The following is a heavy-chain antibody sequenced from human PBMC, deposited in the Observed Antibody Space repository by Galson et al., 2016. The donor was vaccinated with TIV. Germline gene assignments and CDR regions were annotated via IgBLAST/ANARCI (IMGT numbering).Heavy chain of an antibody. CDR1: GFGFSSYG. D-gene: IGHD2/OR15-2a*01. CDR3: SKGSPITGPSHHRTLYYHNYYYMDV. Sequence: SLRLSCAASGFGFSSYGMHWVRQAPGKGLEWVAVIWYDGNSKFYADSVKGRFSVSRDNSNNTLYLQMNSLRVDDTAVYYCSKGSPITGPSHHRTLYYHNYYYMDVWGKGTTVTVSS. J-gene: IGHJ6*03. CDR2: IWYDGNSK. V-gene: IGHV3-33*06.